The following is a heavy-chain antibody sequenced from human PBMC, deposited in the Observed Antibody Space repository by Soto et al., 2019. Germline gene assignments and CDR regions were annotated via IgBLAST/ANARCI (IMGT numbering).Heavy chain of an antibody. CDR1: GFTFSNFP. CDR3: ARGGLGSGWYHFDP. V-gene: IGHV3-30-3*01. J-gene: IGHJ5*02. D-gene: IGHD6-19*01. CDR2: ISYDGSNE. Sequence: QVQLVESGGGVVQPGRSLRLSCAASGFTFSNFPIHWVRQAPGQGLEWVAVISYDGSNEYYADSVKGRFTISRDNSKNTLYLQMNSLRPEDSGLYFCARGGLGSGWYHFDPWGQGTQVTVSS.